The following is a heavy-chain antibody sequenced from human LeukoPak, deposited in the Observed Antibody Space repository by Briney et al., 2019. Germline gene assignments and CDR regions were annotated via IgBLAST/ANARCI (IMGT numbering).Heavy chain of an antibody. V-gene: IGHV3-21*01. CDR3: ARDRLTYFDY. D-gene: IGHD3-16*01. CDR1: GFTFSSYS. J-gene: IGHJ4*02. Sequence: GGSLRLSCAASGFTFSSYSMNWVRQAPGKGLEWVSSISSSSSYIYYADSVKGRFTISRDNAKNSLYLQMSSLRAEDTAVYYCARDRLTYFDYWGQGTLVTVSS. CDR2: ISSSSSYI.